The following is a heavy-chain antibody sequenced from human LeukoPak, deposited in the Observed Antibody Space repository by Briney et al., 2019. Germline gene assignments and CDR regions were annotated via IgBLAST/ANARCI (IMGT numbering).Heavy chain of an antibody. CDR1: GYTFTSYD. CDR3: ARAPGWWNYYYMDV. Sequence: ASVKVSCKXSGYTFTSYDINWVRQATGQGLEWMGWMNPNSGNTGYAQKFQGRVTMTRNTSISTAYMELSSLRSEDTAVYYCARAPGWWNYYYMDVWGKGTTVTVSS. V-gene: IGHV1-8*01. J-gene: IGHJ6*03. D-gene: IGHD2-15*01. CDR2: MNPNSGNT.